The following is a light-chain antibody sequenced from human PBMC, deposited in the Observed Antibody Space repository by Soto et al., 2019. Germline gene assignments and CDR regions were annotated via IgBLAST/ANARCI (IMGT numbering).Light chain of an antibody. Sequence: QSALTQPRSVSGSPGQSVTISCTGTSCDVGGYNYVSWYQQHPGKAPKLMIYDVSKRPSGVPDRFSGSKSGNTASLTISGLQAEDEADYYCCSYAGSYTFVFGGGTKLTVL. CDR2: DVS. CDR3: CSYAGSYTFV. CDR1: SCDVGGYNY. V-gene: IGLV2-11*01. J-gene: IGLJ2*01.